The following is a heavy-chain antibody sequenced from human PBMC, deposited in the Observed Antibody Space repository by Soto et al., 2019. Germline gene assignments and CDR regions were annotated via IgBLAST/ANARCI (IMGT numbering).Heavy chain of an antibody. CDR1: GGSISSYY. Sequence: SETLSLTCTVSGGSISSYYWNWIRQPAGKGLEWIGRIYTSGSTNYNPSLKSRVTMSVDTSKNQFSLKLSSVTAADTAVYYCARAHYYDSSGPPSGMDFWGQGPTVTVSS. V-gene: IGHV4-4*07. CDR2: IYTSGST. CDR3: ARAHYYDSSGPPSGMDF. J-gene: IGHJ6*02. D-gene: IGHD3-22*01.